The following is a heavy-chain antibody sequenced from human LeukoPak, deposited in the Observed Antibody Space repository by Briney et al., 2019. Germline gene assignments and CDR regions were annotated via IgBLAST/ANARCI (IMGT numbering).Heavy chain of an antibody. CDR2: ISGSGGST. D-gene: IGHD1-14*01. V-gene: IGHV3-23*01. CDR3: AKFNSEPRVHFDY. J-gene: IGHJ4*02. CDR1: GFTFSTYA. Sequence: GGSLRLSCAASGFTFSTYAMSWVRQAPGTGLEWVSVISGSGGSTYYADSVKGRFTISRDNSKHTLYLQMNSLRAEDTAVYYCAKFNSEPRVHFDYWGQGTLVTVSS.